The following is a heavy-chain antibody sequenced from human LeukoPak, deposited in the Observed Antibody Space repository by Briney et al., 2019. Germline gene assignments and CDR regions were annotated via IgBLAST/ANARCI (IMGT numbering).Heavy chain of an antibody. Sequence: GGSLRLSCAASGFTVRSNYMTWLRQAPGKGLEWVSLSYSDGSTHYADSVKGRFTISRDNLKNAVYLQMNSLRAEDTAVYYCGRPFDIWGQGTMVTVSS. J-gene: IGHJ3*02. CDR3: GRPFDI. CDR2: SYSDGST. CDR1: GFTVRSNY. V-gene: IGHV3-66*01.